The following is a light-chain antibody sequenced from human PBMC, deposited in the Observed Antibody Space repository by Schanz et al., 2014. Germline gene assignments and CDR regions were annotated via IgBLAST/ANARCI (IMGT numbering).Light chain of an antibody. Sequence: EIVLTQSPATLSVSPGETATLSCRASQSVSSDLAWYQQKPGQAPSLLIYGASTRATGIPARFSGSGSGTEFTLTISSLQPDDFATYYCQQYSSYWAFGQGTKVEIK. CDR1: QSVSSD. V-gene: IGKV3-15*01. CDR3: QQYSSYWA. CDR2: GAS. J-gene: IGKJ1*01.